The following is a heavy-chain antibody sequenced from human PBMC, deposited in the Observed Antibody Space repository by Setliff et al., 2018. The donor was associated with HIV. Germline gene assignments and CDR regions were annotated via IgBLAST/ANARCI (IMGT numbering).Heavy chain of an antibody. J-gene: IGHJ4*02. Sequence: KVSCKASGYTFTSYYMHWVRRAPGQGLEWMGIINPSGGGTTYARKFQGRVTVTRDTSTTTVYMELSGLRSEDTAVYYCARATEAGTIDYWGQGTRVTAPQ. D-gene: IGHD1-1*01. V-gene: IGHV1-46*01. CDR3: ARATEAGTIDY. CDR1: GYTFTSYY. CDR2: INPSGGGT.